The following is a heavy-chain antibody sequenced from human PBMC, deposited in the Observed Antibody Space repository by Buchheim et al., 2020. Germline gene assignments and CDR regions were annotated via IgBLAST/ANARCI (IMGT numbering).Heavy chain of an antibody. CDR3: ARDQPMDYGSGSYYWFDP. CDR1: GFTFSSYS. D-gene: IGHD3-10*01. J-gene: IGHJ5*02. CDR2: ISSSSSTI. Sequence: EVQLVESGGGLVQPGGSLRLSCAASGFTFSSYSMNWVCQAPGKGLEWVSYISSSSSTIYYADSVKGRFTISRDNAKNSLYLQMNSLRAEDTAVYYCARDQPMDYGSGSYYWFDPWGQGTL. V-gene: IGHV3-48*01.